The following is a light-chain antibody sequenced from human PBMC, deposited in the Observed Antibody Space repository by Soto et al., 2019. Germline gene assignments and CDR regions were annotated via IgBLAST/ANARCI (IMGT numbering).Light chain of an antibody. J-gene: IGLJ2*01. CDR2: EVS. Sequence: QPALTQPASVSGSPGQSITISCTGTSSDVGGFKYVSWYQQHPDKAPKLIIFEVSNRPSGISSRFSGSKSGNTASLTISGLQAEDEADYYCASYTSSSTSVIFGRGTKLTVL. CDR3: ASYTSSSTSVI. CDR1: SSDVGGFKY. V-gene: IGLV2-14*01.